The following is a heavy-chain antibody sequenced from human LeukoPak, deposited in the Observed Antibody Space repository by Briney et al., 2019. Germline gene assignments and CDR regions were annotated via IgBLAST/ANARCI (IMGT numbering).Heavy chain of an antibody. V-gene: IGHV4-34*01. CDR1: GGSFSGYY. J-gene: IGHJ4*02. CDR2: INHSGST. CDR3: ASRIQLWYGFDY. Sequence: SETLSLTCAVYGGSFSGYYWSWIRQPPGKGLERTGEINHSGSTNYNPSLKSRATISVDTSKNQFSLKLSSVTAADTAVYYCASRIQLWYGFDYWGQGTQVTVSS. D-gene: IGHD5-18*01.